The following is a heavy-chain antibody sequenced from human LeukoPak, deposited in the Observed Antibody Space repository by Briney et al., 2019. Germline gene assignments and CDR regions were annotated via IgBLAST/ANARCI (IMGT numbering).Heavy chain of an antibody. J-gene: IGHJ4*02. CDR1: GGSIDNSNW. Sequence: LSLTCAVSGGSIDNSNWWSWVRQAPGKGLEWVSYISSSGSTIYYADSVKGRITLSRDNAKNSVYLQMNSLRAGDTAVYYCARHQGGGLDYWGQGTLVTVSS. CDR2: ISSSGSTI. CDR3: ARHQGGGLDY. D-gene: IGHD1-26*01. V-gene: IGHV3-48*03.